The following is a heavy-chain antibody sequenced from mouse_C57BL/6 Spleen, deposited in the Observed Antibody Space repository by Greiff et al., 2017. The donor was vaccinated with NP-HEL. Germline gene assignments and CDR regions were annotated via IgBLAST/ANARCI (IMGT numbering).Heavy chain of an antibody. D-gene: IGHD1-1*01. Sequence: DVKLQESGAELVRPGASVKLSCTASGFNIKDDYMHWVKQRPEQGLEWIGWIDPENGDTEYASKFQGKASITADTSSNTAYLQLSSLTSEDTAVYYCTTESYYGSSFFFDYWGQGTTLTVSS. CDR1: GFNIKDDY. J-gene: IGHJ2*01. V-gene: IGHV14-4*01. CDR3: TTESYYGSSFFFDY. CDR2: IDPENGDT.